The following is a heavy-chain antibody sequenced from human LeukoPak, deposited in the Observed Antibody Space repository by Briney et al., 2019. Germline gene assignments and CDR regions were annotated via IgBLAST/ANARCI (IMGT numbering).Heavy chain of an antibody. Sequence: PGRSLRLSCAASGFVFEDYDMHWVRQTPGKRLEWVSRVSWDSDTIDFAGSVKGRFTSSRDNAKNSLFLQMNSLRAEDTAVYYCARDLGLSGSYFDYWGQGTLVTVSS. CDR3: ARDLGLSGSYFDY. CDR2: VSWDSDTI. V-gene: IGHV3-9*01. D-gene: IGHD3-10*01. J-gene: IGHJ4*02. CDR1: GFVFEDYD.